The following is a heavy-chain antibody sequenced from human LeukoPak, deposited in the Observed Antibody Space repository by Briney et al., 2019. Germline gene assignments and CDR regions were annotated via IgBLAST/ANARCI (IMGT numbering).Heavy chain of an antibody. J-gene: IGHJ1*01. V-gene: IGHV4-61*08. Sequence: SETLSLTCTVSGGSISSGGYYWSWIRQPPGKGLEWIGYIYYSGSTNYNPSLKSRVTISVDTSKNQFSLKLSSVTAADTAVYYCARLPFPTATAEYIQHWGQGTLVTVSS. CDR2: IYYSGST. CDR1: GGSISSGGYY. D-gene: IGHD1-26*01. CDR3: ARLPFPTATAEYIQH.